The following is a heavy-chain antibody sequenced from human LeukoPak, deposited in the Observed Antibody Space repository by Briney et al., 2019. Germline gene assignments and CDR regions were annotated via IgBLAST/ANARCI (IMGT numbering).Heavy chain of an antibody. D-gene: IGHD1-26*01. CDR3: ARGGSYLSAFDI. Sequence: GGSLRLSCAASGFTVSSNYMSWVRQAPGKGLEWVSIIYSGGSTFYADSVKGRFTISRDNSKNTLYLQMNSLRAKDTAVYYCARGGSYLSAFDIWGQGTMVTVSS. CDR2: IYSGGST. V-gene: IGHV3-53*01. CDR1: GFTVSSNY. J-gene: IGHJ3*02.